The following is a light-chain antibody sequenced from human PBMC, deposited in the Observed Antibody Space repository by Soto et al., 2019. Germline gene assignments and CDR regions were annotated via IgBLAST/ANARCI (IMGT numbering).Light chain of an antibody. CDR1: SSNIGSTYD. CDR3: QSYDDSLSVHYV. CDR2: GNT. J-gene: IGLJ1*01. Sequence: QSVLTQPPSVSGAPGQRVTISCTGGSSNIGSTYDVQWYQQLPGTAPKLLIHGNTDRPSGVPDRFSGSKSGTSASLAITGLQAHDEADYYCQSYDDSLSVHYVFGTGTKVTVL. V-gene: IGLV1-40*01.